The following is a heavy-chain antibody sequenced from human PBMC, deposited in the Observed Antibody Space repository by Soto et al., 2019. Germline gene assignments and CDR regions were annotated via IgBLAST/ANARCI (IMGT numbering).Heavy chain of an antibody. Sequence: KPSETLSLTCAVYGGSFSGYYWSWIRQPPGKGLEWIGELNHSGSTNYNPSLKSRVTISVDTSKNQFSLKLSSVTAADTAVYYCARGNKYYDFWSGKKYYYYYYGMDVWGQGTTVTVSS. J-gene: IGHJ6*02. V-gene: IGHV4-34*01. CDR2: LNHSGST. CDR1: GGSFSGYY. D-gene: IGHD3-3*01. CDR3: ARGNKYYDFWSGKKYYYYYYGMDV.